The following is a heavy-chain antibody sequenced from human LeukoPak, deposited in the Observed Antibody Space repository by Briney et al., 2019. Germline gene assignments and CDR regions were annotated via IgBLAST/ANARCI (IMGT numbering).Heavy chain of an antibody. CDR3: AKDVGKWESLHFFDY. Sequence: GGSLGLSCLTSGFTLSTNAMSWVRQAPGKGLEWISGISGSGASTYYADSVKGRFTISRDDSRNTLYLQMNSLRGDDTAVYYCAKDVGKWESLHFFDYWGQGTLVTVSS. CDR1: GFTLSTNA. D-gene: IGHD1-26*01. V-gene: IGHV3-23*01. J-gene: IGHJ4*02. CDR2: ISGSGAST.